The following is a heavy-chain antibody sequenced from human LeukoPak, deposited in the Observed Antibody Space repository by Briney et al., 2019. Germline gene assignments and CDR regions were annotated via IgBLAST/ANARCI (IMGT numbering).Heavy chain of an antibody. J-gene: IGHJ4*02. D-gene: IGHD3-22*01. CDR2: GRSKADGGTT. CDR1: GFTFSSAW. Sequence: GGSLRLSCAASGFTFSSAWMTWVRQAPGKGLEWVGRGRSKADGGTTDYAALAKGRFTISRDDSKNTVLLQMNSLKTEDTAVYYCTTVRPGTSGYSYWGQGTLVTVSS. V-gene: IGHV3-15*01. CDR3: TTVRPGTSGYSY.